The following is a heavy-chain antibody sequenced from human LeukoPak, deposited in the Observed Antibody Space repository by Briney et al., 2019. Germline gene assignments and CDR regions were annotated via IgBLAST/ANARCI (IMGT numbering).Heavy chain of an antibody. J-gene: IGHJ1*01. D-gene: IGHD3-9*01. CDR3: ARGLDILTGYTSFQH. Sequence: GGSLRLSCAASGFTFSSYWMSWVRQAPGKGLEWVANIKQDGSEKYYVDSVKGRFTISRDNAKNSLYLQMNRLRAEDTAVYYCARGLDILTGYTSFQHWGQGTLVTVSS. CDR2: IKQDGSEK. CDR1: GFTFSSYW. V-gene: IGHV3-7*03.